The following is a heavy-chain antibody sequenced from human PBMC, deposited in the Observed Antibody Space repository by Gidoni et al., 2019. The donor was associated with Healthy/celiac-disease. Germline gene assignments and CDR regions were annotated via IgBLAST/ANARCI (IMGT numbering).Heavy chain of an antibody. D-gene: IGHD3-22*01. CDR2: MIPIFGTA. V-gene: IGHV1-69*06. CDR3: ARGDYYDSSGYYLGAFDI. J-gene: IGHJ3*02. Sequence: QVQLVQSGAEVQKPGSSVKVSCRASGGTFSSYAISWVRQAPGQGLEWMGGMIPIFGTANYAQKFQGRVTITADKSTSTAYMELSSLRSEDTAVYYCARGDYYDSSGYYLGAFDIWGQGTMVTVSS. CDR1: GGTFSSYA.